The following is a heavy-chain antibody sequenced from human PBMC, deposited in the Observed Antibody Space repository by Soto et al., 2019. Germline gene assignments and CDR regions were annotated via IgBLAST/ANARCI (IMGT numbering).Heavy chain of an antibody. CDR2: ISYDGSNK. D-gene: IGHD3-10*01. CDR1: GFTFSSYA. J-gene: IGHJ6*02. V-gene: IGHV3-30-3*01. CDR3: AKDFGSGSYYYYYYGMDV. Sequence: PGGSLRLSCAASGFTFSSYAMHWVRQAPGKGLEWVAVISYDGSNKYYADSVKGRFTISRDNSKNTLYLQMNSLRAEDTAVYYCAKDFGSGSYYYYYYGMDVWGQGTLVTVSS.